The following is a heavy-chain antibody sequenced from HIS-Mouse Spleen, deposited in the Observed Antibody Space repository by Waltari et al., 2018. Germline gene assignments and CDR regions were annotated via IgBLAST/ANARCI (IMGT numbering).Heavy chain of an antibody. CDR3: AKPPRIVGAIPHFDY. J-gene: IGHJ4*02. D-gene: IGHD1-26*01. V-gene: IGHV3-23*01. CDR1: GFTFSSYA. Sequence: EVQLLESGGGLVQPGGSLRLSCAASGFTFSSYAMSWVRQAPGKGLEWVSAISGSGGSTYYADYGKGRFTISRDNSKNTLYLQMNSLRAEDTAVYYCAKPPRIVGAIPHFDYWGQGTLVTVSS. CDR2: ISGSGGST.